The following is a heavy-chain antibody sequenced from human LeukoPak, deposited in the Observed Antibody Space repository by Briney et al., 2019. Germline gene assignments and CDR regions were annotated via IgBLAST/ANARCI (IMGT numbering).Heavy chain of an antibody. V-gene: IGHV4-39*07. CDR3: ARGRLYSSSSLNY. D-gene: IGHD6-6*01. Sequence: SEALSLTCTVSGASISGSRYYWSWIRQPPGKGLEWIGEINHSGSTNYNPSLKSRVTISVDTSKNQFSLKLSSVTAADTAVYYCARGRLYSSSSLNYWGQGTLVTVSS. CDR1: GASISGSRYY. J-gene: IGHJ4*02. CDR2: INHSGST.